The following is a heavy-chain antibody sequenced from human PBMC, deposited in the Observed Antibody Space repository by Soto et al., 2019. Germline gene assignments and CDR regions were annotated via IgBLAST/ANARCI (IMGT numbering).Heavy chain of an antibody. CDR3: ASSFWSGYSNYYYYGMDV. V-gene: IGHV5-51*01. Sequence: PGESLKISCKGSGYSFTSYWIGWVRQMPGKGLEWMGIIYPGDSDTRYSPSFQGQVTISADKSISTAYLQWSSLKASDTAMYYCASSFWSGYSNYYYYGMDVWGQGTTVTVSS. CDR2: IYPGDSDT. CDR1: GYSFTSYW. J-gene: IGHJ6*02. D-gene: IGHD3-3*01.